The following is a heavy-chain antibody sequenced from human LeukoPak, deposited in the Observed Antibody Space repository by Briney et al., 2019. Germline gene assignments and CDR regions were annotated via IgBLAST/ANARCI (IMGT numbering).Heavy chain of an antibody. D-gene: IGHD4-17*01. V-gene: IGHV4-4*07. Sequence: SETLSLTCTVSGGSISSYYWSWIRQPAGKGLEWIGRIYTSGSTNYNPSLKSRVTKSVDTSKNQFSLKLSSVTAADTAVYYCARDTSPLTVTTGWFDPWGQGTLVTVSS. CDR2: IYTSGST. CDR1: GGSISSYY. J-gene: IGHJ5*02. CDR3: ARDTSPLTVTTGWFDP.